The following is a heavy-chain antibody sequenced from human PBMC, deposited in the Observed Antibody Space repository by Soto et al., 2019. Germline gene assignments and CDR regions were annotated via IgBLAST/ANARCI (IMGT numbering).Heavy chain of an antibody. Sequence: SETLSLTCAVSGYSISSGSYWGWIRQPPGKGLGWIGSIYRSGGTYYNPSLRSRVTISVDTSKNQFSLELSSVTAADTAVYYCARTLVRGEGTLDYWGQGTLVTVSS. V-gene: IGHV4-38-2*01. CDR2: IYRSGGT. CDR1: GYSISSGSY. CDR3: ARTLVRGEGTLDY. D-gene: IGHD3-10*01. J-gene: IGHJ4*02.